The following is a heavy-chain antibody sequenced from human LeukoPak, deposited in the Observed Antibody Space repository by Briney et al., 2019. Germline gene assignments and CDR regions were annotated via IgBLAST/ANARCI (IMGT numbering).Heavy chain of an antibody. Sequence: KPSETLSLTCTVSGGSISSYYWSWIRQPPGKGLEWIGYIYYSGSTNYNPSLKSRVTISVDTSKNQFSLKLSSVTAADTAVYYCARSYGSGKGFDPWGQGTLVTVSS. CDR1: GGSISSYY. D-gene: IGHD3-10*01. J-gene: IGHJ5*02. CDR2: IYYSGST. CDR3: ARSYGSGKGFDP. V-gene: IGHV4-59*08.